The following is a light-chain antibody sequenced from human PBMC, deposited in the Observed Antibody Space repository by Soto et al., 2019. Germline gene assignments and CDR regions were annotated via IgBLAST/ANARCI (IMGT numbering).Light chain of an antibody. V-gene: IGKV1-39*01. Sequence: DIQMTQSPPSLSASVGDRVTISCRASQTISSFLNWYQQKGGEAPRLLIFAASSLQRGVPSRFSGSGFGTDFTLTISSLQPEDFATYYCQQSYSAPRTFDQGTKVDVK. CDR2: AAS. CDR1: QTISSF. CDR3: QQSYSAPRT. J-gene: IGKJ1*01.